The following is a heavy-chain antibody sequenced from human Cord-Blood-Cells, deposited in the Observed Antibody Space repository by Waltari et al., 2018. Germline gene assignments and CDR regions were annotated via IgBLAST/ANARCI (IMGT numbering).Heavy chain of an antibody. CDR1: GYTLTALS. Sequence: QVQLVQSGAEVKKPGASVKVSCKVSGYTLTALSMHWVRQAPGKGLEWMGGFDPEDGETIYAQKFQGRVTMTEDTSTDTAYMELSSLRSEDTAVYYCATHRVALAYYDFWSGYFGYWGQGTLVTVSS. CDR3: ATHRVALAYYDFWSGYFGY. J-gene: IGHJ4*02. V-gene: IGHV1-24*01. D-gene: IGHD3-3*01. CDR2: FDPEDGET.